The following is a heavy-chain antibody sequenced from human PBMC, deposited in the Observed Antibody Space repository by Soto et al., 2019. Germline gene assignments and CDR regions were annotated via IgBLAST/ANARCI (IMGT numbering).Heavy chain of an antibody. CDR3: ARVREPHLDHYGLDV. Sequence: ASVKVSCKTSGFIFNVYGIHWVRQAPGQGLEWVGGLIPIYDAPYYAQKFQGRVTISADKSTTTVHLELSSLQSDDTAVYFCARVREPHLDHYGLDVWGQGTTVTVSS. CDR1: GFIFNVYG. CDR2: LIPIYDAP. D-gene: IGHD1-1*01. V-gene: IGHV1-69*06. J-gene: IGHJ6*02.